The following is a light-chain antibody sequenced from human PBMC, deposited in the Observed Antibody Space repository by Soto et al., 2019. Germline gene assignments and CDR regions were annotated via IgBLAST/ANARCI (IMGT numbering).Light chain of an antibody. V-gene: IGKV1-6*02. CDR2: AAW. CDR3: QQYDRPPIT. CDR1: QGIRNV. J-gene: IGKJ5*01. Sequence: AIQMTQSPSSLAASVLDIVTITFLASQGIRNVLGWFQQKPGKAPKLLINAAWSLQSGVPSRFSGSGAGTDFTLTISRLQPEDSALYYCQQYDRPPITFGQGTRLEIK.